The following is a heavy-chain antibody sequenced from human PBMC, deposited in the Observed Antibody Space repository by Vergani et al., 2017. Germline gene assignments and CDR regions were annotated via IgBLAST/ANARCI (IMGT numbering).Heavy chain of an antibody. J-gene: IGHJ2*01. V-gene: IGHV1-69*15. Sequence: QVQLVQSGAEVKKPGSSVKVSCKASGGTFSSYAISWVRQAPGQGLEWMGRIIPIFGTANYAQKFQGRVTITADESTSTAYMELSRLRSEDTAVYYCARDGGRQYCGGDCPPVIGVYFDLWGRGTLVTVSS. CDR3: ARDGGRQYCGGDCPPVIGVYFDL. CDR1: GGTFSSYA. CDR2: IIPIFGTA. D-gene: IGHD2-21*02.